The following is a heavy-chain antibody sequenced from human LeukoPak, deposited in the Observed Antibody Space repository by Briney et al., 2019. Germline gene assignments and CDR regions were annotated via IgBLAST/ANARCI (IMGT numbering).Heavy chain of an antibody. J-gene: IGHJ6*02. CDR2: ISDSGGST. D-gene: IGHD2-15*01. V-gene: IGHV3-64D*09. Sequence: PGGSLRLSCSASGXPFSSYAMHWVRQAPGKGLEYVSAISDSGGSTYYADPVKGRFTISRDNSKNTLYLQMSSLRAEDTAVYFCVRGYSFGPYGMDVWGQGTTVTVSS. CDR3: VRGYSFGPYGMDV. CDR1: GXPFSSYA.